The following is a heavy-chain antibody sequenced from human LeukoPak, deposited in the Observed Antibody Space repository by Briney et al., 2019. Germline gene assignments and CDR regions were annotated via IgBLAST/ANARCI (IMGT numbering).Heavy chain of an antibody. J-gene: IGHJ4*02. CDR3: ARSRLTRVRGVIIPYYFDY. CDR1: GGSFSGYY. CDR2: INHSGST. V-gene: IGHV4-34*01. Sequence: SETLSLTCAVYGGSFSGYYWSWIPQPPGKGLEWVGEINHSGSTNYNPSLKSRVTISVDTSKNQFSLKLSSVTAADTAVYYCARSRLTRVRGVIIPYYFDYWGQGTLVAVSS. D-gene: IGHD3-10*01.